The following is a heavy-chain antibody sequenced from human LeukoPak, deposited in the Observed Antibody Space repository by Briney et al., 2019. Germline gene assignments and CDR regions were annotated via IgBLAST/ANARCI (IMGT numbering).Heavy chain of an antibody. V-gene: IGHV5-51*01. Sequence: PGEALKISCEASGHSFTNHWIGWVRQMPGKGLEWMGIINLGDSETQYSPSFQGQVTISLDKSISTAYLQWRSLKDSDTAMYYYARVEYYYYYGMDVWGQGTTVTVSS. CDR1: GHSFTNHW. CDR3: ARVEYYYYYGMDV. J-gene: IGHJ6*02. D-gene: IGHD3-3*01. CDR2: INLGDSET.